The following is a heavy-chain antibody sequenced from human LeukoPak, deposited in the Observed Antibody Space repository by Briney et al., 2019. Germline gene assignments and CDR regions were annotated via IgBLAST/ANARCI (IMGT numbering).Heavy chain of an antibody. D-gene: IGHD3-16*01. CDR1: GFSSSSYG. J-gene: IGHJ3*02. Sequence: PGGSLRLSCAASGFSSSSYGMHWVRQVPGQGLEWVAVISYDGSKKYYADSVKGRFTISRDDSKNTLYLQINSLRSEDTAVYYCAKDQGHRVDDVGDAFDNWGQGTMVTVSS. V-gene: IGHV3-30*18. CDR3: AKDQGHRVDDVGDAFDN. CDR2: ISYDGSKK.